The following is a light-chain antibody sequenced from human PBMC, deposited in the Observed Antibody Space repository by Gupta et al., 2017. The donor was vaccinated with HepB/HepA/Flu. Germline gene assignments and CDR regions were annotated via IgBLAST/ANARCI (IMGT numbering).Light chain of an antibody. CDR3: QSYDSSLSVV. J-gene: IGLJ2*01. V-gene: IGLV1-40*01. Sequence: QSVLTPPPSVSGAPGQRVTIPCTGSSSNIGAGYEVHWYQQLPGTAPKLLIYGNSNRPSGVPDRFSGSKSGTSASLAITGLQAEDEADYYCQSYDSSLSVVFGGGTKLTVL. CDR2: GNS. CDR1: SSNIGAGYE.